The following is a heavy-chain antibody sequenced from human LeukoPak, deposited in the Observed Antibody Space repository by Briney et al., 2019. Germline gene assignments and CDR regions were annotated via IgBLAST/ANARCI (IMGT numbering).Heavy chain of an antibody. J-gene: IGHJ3*01. CDR1: GFTFSSYA. CDR2: FSATDGSA. Sequence: PGGPLRLSCAASGFTFSSYAMTWVRQAPGKGLEWVSAFSATDGSAQYAESVEGRFTISRDNSKNTLFPQMNSLGAEDTAVYYCARAKIAAAGTGAFDVWGQGTLVTVSS. CDR3: ARAKIAAAGTGAFDV. V-gene: IGHV3-23*01. D-gene: IGHD6-13*01.